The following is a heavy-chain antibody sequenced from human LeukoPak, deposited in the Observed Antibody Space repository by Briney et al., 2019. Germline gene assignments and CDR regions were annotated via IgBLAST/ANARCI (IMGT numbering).Heavy chain of an antibody. V-gene: IGHV3-23*01. Sequence: TGGSLRLSCATSGFTFSNAWMNWVRQAPGKGLEWVSAISGSGGSTYYADSVKGRFTISRDNSKNTLYLQMNSLRVEDTAVYYCARGRPHGNDYWGQGTLVTVSS. D-gene: IGHD4-23*01. CDR3: ARGRPHGNDY. J-gene: IGHJ4*02. CDR2: ISGSGGST. CDR1: GFTFSNAW.